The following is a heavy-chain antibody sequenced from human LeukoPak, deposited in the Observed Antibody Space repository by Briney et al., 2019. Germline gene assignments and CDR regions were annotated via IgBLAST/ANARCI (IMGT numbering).Heavy chain of an antibody. CDR3: SRSLDY. CDR2: INQDGSVQ. J-gene: IGHJ4*02. CDR1: GFPFSGYW. Sequence: GGSLRLSCAASGFPFSGYWMDWVRQAPGKGREGVANINQDGSVQYYAASVRGGFTIPRDNAKNSLYLQMNILRAEDTAVYYCSRSLDYLGQGALVTVSS. V-gene: IGHV3-7*01.